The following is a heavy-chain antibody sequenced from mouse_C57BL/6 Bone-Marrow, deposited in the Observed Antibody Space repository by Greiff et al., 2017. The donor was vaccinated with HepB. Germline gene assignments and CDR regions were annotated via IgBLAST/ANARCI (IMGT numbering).Heavy chain of an antibody. D-gene: IGHD1-1*01. CDR3: ARSSYYYGNAMDY. Sequence: QVQLQQSGAELVRPGASVKLSCKASGYTFTDYYINWVKQRPGQGLEWIARIYPGSGNTYYNEKFKGKATLTAEKSSSTAYMQLSSLTSEDSAVYFCARSSYYYGNAMDYWGQGTSVTVSS. J-gene: IGHJ4*01. V-gene: IGHV1-76*01. CDR1: GYTFTDYY. CDR2: IYPGSGNT.